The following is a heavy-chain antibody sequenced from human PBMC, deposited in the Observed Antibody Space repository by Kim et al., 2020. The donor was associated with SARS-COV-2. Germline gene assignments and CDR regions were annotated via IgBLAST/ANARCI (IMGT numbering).Heavy chain of an antibody. D-gene: IGHD6-13*01. CDR3: ARGLAAAPDAFDI. CDR2: IYYSGST. V-gene: IGHV4-59*08. J-gene: IGHJ3*02. Sequence: SETLSLTCTVSGGSISSYYWSWIRQPPGKGLEWIGYIYYSGSTNYNPSLKSRVTISVDTSKNQFSLKLSSVTAADTAVYYCARGLAAAPDAFDIWGQGTMVTVSS. CDR1: GGSISSYY.